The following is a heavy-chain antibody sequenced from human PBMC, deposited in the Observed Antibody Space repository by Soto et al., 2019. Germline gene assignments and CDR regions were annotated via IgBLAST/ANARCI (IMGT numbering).Heavy chain of an antibody. CDR2: VIPSFDTA. Sequence: QVQVVQSGAEVKKPGSSVKVSCKVSGGIFTNNAISWVRQAPGQGRERLGGVIPSFDTAYYAQIFRGRLKISADGATTTAYMELSGLTSADTAVYLCATGGHNDGYNFSRGMDVWGQGTTVTVS. CDR3: ATGGHNDGYNFSRGMDV. D-gene: IGHD5-18*01. V-gene: IGHV1-69*01. J-gene: IGHJ6*02. CDR1: GGIFTNNA.